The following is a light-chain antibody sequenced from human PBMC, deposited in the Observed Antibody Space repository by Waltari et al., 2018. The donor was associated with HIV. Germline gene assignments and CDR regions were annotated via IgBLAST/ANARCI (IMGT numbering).Light chain of an antibody. CDR1: HIDIGNYNL. Sequence: QSALTQPASVSRNPGQAVTTTCTGTHIDIGNYNLVSWFHQHPGNAPPLLIYDVSKRPSGVSSRFSGSKSGYFASLTISGLLTEDESSYYCLTYVSKTSTWQFGGGTYLTV. J-gene: IGLJ3*02. V-gene: IGLV2-23*02. CDR2: DVS. CDR3: LTYVSKTSTWQ.